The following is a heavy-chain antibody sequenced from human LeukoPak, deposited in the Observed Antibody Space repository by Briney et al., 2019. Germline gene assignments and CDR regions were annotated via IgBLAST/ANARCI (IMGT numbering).Heavy chain of an antibody. J-gene: IGHJ4*02. V-gene: IGHV3-23*01. D-gene: IGHD3-22*01. CDR2: ISGSATNT. CDR3: AKARYYDSSGPFDY. CDR1: GFTFSSYA. Sequence: GGFLRLSCAASGFTFSSYAMSWVRQAPGKGLEWVSSISGSATNTYYADSVKGRFTISRDKSKNTLDLQMNSLRAEDTAVYYCAKARYYDSSGPFDYWGQGTLVTVSS.